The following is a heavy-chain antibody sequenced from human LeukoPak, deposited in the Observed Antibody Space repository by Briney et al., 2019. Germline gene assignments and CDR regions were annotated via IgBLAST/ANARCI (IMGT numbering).Heavy chain of an antibody. CDR2: ISVYNGNT. CDR3: SRDSPDGSGTYYNDSPDS. Sequence: ASVTVSFKASGYTFTIYGISWVRPAPGQGLEWMGWISVYNGNTKYQQKLQGRVTMTTNNSTNTAFIDLRDLRPDDHALFFCSRDSPDGSGTYYNDSPDSGGQGTLATVS. CDR1: GYTFTIYG. V-gene: IGHV1-18*01. J-gene: IGHJ4*02. D-gene: IGHD3-10*01.